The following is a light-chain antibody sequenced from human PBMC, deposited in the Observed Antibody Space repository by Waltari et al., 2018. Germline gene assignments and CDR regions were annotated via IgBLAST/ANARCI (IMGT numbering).Light chain of an antibody. V-gene: IGLV2-23*02. CDR1: SRGVGFYYL. CDR3: CSYAGRNIWV. CDR2: GVI. J-gene: IGLJ3*02. Sequence: HSALTQPASVSGSPGQSMTISCTGTSRGVGFYYLVSWYQQHPYKAPKLMVYGVIERPSGVSARCPRSKSCNAASLTISGLQAEDEADYYCCSYAGRNIWVFGGGTKVTVL.